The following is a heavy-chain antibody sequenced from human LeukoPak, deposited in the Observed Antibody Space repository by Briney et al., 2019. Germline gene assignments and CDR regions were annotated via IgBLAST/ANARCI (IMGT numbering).Heavy chain of an antibody. J-gene: IGHJ4*02. D-gene: IGHD3-22*01. Sequence: GGSLRLSCAASGFTFSSYSMNWVRQAPGKGLEWVSYISSTGSTIYYADSVKGRFTISRDNAKNSLYLQVNSLRAEDTAVYYCARTYYDSRNPRYFDYWGQGTLVTASS. CDR2: ISSTGSTI. V-gene: IGHV3-48*04. CDR3: ARTYYDSRNPRYFDY. CDR1: GFTFSSYS.